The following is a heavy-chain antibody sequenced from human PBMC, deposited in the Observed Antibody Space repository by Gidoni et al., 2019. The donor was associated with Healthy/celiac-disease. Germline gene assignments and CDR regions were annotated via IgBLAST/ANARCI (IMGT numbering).Heavy chain of an antibody. CDR1: GFTSSNAW. CDR3: TTDENPDYDFWSGRVFDY. D-gene: IGHD3-3*01. CDR2: IKSKTDGGTT. V-gene: IGHV3-15*01. J-gene: IGHJ4*02. Sequence: EVQLVESGGGLVKPGGSLSPPGPPSGFTSSNAWMSWVRQAPGKGLEWVGRIKSKTDGGTTDYAAPVKGRFTISRDDSKNTLYLQMNSLKTEDTAVYYCTTDENPDYDFWSGRVFDYWGQGTLVTVSS.